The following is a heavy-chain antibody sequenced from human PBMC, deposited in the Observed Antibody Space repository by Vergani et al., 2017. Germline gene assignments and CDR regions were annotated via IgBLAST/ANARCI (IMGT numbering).Heavy chain of an antibody. J-gene: IGHJ5*02. V-gene: IGHV3-30*02. CDR2: IRYDGSSE. CDR1: GFTLNTYG. Sequence: QVQILQSGGGVVQPGGSLSLSCTLSGFTLNTYGIHWVRQAPGKGLEWVSFIRYDGSSEYYGDSVKGRFTISRDNVKNVLFLQMENLRAADTGVYFCARDITASVKSPPHPDWFDPWGQGSLVTDSS. CDR3: ARDITASVKSPPHPDWFDP. D-gene: IGHD2-15*01.